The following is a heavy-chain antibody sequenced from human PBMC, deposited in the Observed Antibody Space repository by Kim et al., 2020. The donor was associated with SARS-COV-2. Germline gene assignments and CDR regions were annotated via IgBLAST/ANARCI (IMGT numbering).Heavy chain of an antibody. CDR2: INQDATEE. V-gene: IGHV3-7*03. D-gene: IGHD3-10*01. J-gene: IGHJ4*02. CDR1: GFTLSNFW. Sequence: GGSLRLSCAASGFTLSNFWMSWVRQAPGKGLEWVANINQDATEENYVDSVKGRFSISRDNSLYLQMSSLRPEDTAVYYCARDMTGGCFGDSDYWGQGILV. CDR3: ARDMTGGCFGDSDY.